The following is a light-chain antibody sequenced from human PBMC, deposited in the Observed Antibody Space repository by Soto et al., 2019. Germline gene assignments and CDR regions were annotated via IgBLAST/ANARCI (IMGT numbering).Light chain of an antibody. CDR3: YSYTTSSNWV. CDR1: SSDVGAYNY. Sequence: QSALTQPASVSGSPGQSIAISCTGTSSDVGAYNYVSWYQQHPGKAPKLMIYEVSNRPSGVSNRISGSKSDNTASLTISGLQAEDEADYYCYSYTTSSNWVFGGGTKVTVL. V-gene: IGLV2-14*01. J-gene: IGLJ3*02. CDR2: EVS.